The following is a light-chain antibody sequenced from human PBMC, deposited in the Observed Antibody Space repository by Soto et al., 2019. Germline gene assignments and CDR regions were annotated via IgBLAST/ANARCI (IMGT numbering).Light chain of an antibody. CDR2: SAS. J-gene: IGKJ3*01. V-gene: IGKV1-39*01. Sequence: DIQMTQSPSSLSTSVGDRVTITCRASQRINIYLNWYRQKPGKAPELLIYSASNLQSGVPSRFSGSGSGTDFTLTISSLQPEDFATYYCQQSSSTPPLTFGPGTKVDIK. CDR1: QRINIY. CDR3: QQSSSTPPLT.